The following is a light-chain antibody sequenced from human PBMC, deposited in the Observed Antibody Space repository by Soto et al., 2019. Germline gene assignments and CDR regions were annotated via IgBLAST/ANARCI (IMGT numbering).Light chain of an antibody. Sequence: DIQMTQSPSAMSASGGDGVTITCRASQGISNYLAWFQQHPGKVPKRLIYFASSLQSGVPSRFSGSGSVTQFTLTISGLQTEDCATYYCLQYSSYPWTFGQGTKV. CDR2: FAS. J-gene: IGKJ1*01. V-gene: IGKV1-17*03. CDR1: QGISNY. CDR3: LQYSSYPWT.